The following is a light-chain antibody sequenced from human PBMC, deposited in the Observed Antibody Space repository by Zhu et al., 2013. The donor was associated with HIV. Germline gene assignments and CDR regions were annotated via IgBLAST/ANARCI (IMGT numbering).Light chain of an antibody. CDR1: QSVSSSY. V-gene: IGKV3-20*01. CDR3: QQCGGSSYT. J-gene: IGKJ2*01. Sequence: EIVLTQSPGTLSLSPGERATPSCRASQSVSSSYLAWYQQKPGQAPRLLIYGASSRATGIPDRFSGSGSGTDFTLTISRLEPEDFAVYYCQQCGGSSYTFGQGTKLEIK. CDR2: GAS.